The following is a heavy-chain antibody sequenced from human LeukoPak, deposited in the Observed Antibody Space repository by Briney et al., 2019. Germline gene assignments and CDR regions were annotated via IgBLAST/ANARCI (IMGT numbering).Heavy chain of an antibody. CDR1: GFTFSSYS. Sequence: PGGSLRLSCAASGFTFSSYSMNRVRQAPGKGLEWVSSIRSNSNYIYYADSVRGRFTISRDNAKNSLYLQMNSLRAEDTAVYYCATTPGGSGYYYNWGQGTLVTVSS. J-gene: IGHJ4*02. CDR2: IRSNSNYI. CDR3: ATTPGGSGYYYN. V-gene: IGHV3-21*01. D-gene: IGHD3-22*01.